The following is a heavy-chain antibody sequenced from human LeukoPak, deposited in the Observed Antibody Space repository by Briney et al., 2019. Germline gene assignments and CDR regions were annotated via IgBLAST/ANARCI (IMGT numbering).Heavy chain of an antibody. Sequence: SETLSLTCAVYGGSFSGYYWSWIRQPPGKGLEWIGEINHSGSTNYNPSPKSRVTISVDTSKNQFSLKLSSVTAADTAVYYCARGGSGWYYYYYGMDVWGQGTTVTVSS. CDR1: GGSFSGYY. J-gene: IGHJ6*02. CDR2: INHSGST. V-gene: IGHV4-34*01. D-gene: IGHD6-19*01. CDR3: ARGGSGWYYYYYGMDV.